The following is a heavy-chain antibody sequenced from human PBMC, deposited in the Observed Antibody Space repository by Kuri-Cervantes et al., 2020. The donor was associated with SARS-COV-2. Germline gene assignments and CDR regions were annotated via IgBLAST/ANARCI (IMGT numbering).Heavy chain of an antibody. CDR3: AGLGYCSGGSCYYYYYGMDV. Sequence: ASVKVSCKASGCTFTSYGISWVRQAPGQGLEWMGWISAYNGNTNYAQKFQGRVTITADESTSTAYMELSSLRSEDAAVYYCAGLGYCSGGSCYYYYYGMDVWGQGTTVTVSS. CDR2: ISAYNGNT. CDR1: GCTFTSYG. V-gene: IGHV1-18*01. D-gene: IGHD2-15*01. J-gene: IGHJ6*02.